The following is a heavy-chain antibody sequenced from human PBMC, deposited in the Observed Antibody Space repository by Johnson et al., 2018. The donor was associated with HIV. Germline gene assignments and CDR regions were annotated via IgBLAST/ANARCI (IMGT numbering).Heavy chain of an antibody. J-gene: IGHJ3*02. D-gene: IGHD6-6*01. CDR2: IWYDGSNK. CDR1: GFTFNSYG. V-gene: IGHV3-33*01. CDR3: ARERSIAASPAFDI. Sequence: QVQLVESGGGVVQPGRSLRLSCAASGFTFNSYGMHWVRQAPGKGLEWVAVIWYDGSNKYYADSVKGRFTISRDNSKNTLYLQMNSLRAEDTAVYYCARERSIAASPAFDIWGQGTMVTVSS.